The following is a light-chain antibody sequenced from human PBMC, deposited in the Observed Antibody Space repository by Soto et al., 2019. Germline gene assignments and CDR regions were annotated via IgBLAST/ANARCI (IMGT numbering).Light chain of an antibody. V-gene: IGKV3-11*01. CDR2: DAS. J-gene: IGKJ3*01. CDR1: QSVSSY. CDR3: QQRSSWLGFT. Sequence: EIVLTQSPATLYLSPGERATLSCRASQSVSSYLAWYQQKPGQAPRLLIYDASNRATGIPARFSGSGSGTDFTLTISSLEPEDLAVYYCQQRSSWLGFTFGPGTKVDIK.